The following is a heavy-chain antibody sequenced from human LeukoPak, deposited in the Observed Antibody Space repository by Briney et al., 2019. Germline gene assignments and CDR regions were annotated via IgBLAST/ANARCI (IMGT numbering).Heavy chain of an antibody. Sequence: GGSLRLSCAASGFTFSSYAMSWVRQAPGKGLEWVSAISGSGGSTYYADSVKGRFTISRDNSKNTLYLQMNSLRAEDTAVYYCAKEEWVSAAAGVSAFDIWGQGTMVTVSS. J-gene: IGHJ3*02. D-gene: IGHD6-13*01. CDR1: GFTFSSYA. CDR2: ISGSGGST. CDR3: AKEEWVSAAAGVSAFDI. V-gene: IGHV3-23*01.